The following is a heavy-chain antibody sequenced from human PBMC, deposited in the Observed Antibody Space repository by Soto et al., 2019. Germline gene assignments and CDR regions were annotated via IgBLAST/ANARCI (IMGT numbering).Heavy chain of an antibody. CDR1: GFIFSSYA. J-gene: IGHJ4*02. CDR3: AKDKDGVITRSHFDY. D-gene: IGHD3-22*01. Sequence: EGQLLQSGGGLVQPGGSLRLSFTGSGFIFSSYAMSWVRQAPGKGLEWISGLNGGGSNTLYADSVKGRFTISRDNFKNTLYLQMNSLRAEDTAVYYCAKDKDGVITRSHFDYWGQGNLVTVSS. CDR2: LNGGGSNT. V-gene: IGHV3-23*01.